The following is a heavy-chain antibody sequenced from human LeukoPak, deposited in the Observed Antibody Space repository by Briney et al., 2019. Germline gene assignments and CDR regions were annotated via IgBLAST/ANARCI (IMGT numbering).Heavy chain of an antibody. D-gene: IGHD3-3*01. CDR2: NNPNGGNT. CDR3: ARDYENDWFDP. V-gene: IGHV1-46*01. J-gene: IGHJ5*02. Sequence: GASVKVSCKASGYTFTNYYMHWVRQAPGQGLEWMGVNNPNGGNTNYAQRFQGRVTMTRDTSTSTVYMELSSLRSEDTAVYYCARDYENDWFDPWGQGTLVTVSS. CDR1: GYTFTNYY.